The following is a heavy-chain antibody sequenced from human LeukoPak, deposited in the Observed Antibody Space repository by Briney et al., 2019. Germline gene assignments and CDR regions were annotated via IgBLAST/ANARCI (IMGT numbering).Heavy chain of an antibody. Sequence: GGSLRLSCAVSGITLSNYGVSWVRQAPGKGLEWVAGISDGGGSRNYADSVKGRFTISRDNPKNTLYLQMNSLRAEDTAVYFCARRGVVIRAVIIVGFHKEAYYFDYWGQGALVTVSS. CDR2: ISDGGGSR. CDR3: ARRGVVIRAVIIVGFHKEAYYFDY. V-gene: IGHV3-23*01. D-gene: IGHD3-10*01. J-gene: IGHJ4*02. CDR1: GITLSNYG.